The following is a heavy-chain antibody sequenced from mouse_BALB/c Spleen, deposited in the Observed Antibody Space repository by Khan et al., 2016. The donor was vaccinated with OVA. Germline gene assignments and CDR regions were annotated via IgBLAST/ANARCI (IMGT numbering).Heavy chain of an antibody. Sequence: EVKVEESGPGLVKPSQSLSLTCTVTGYSITSDYAWNWIRQFPGNKLEWMGYITYSGSTSHNPSLKSRISITRDPSKNQFFLQLNSVTTEDTATYYCAMGRTYWGQGTLVTVSA. J-gene: IGHJ3*01. CDR1: GYSITSDYA. CDR3: AMGRTY. D-gene: IGHD4-1*01. V-gene: IGHV3-2*02. CDR2: ITYSGST.